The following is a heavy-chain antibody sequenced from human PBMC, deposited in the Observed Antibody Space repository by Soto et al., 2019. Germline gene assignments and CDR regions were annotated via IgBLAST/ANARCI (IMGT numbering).Heavy chain of an antibody. V-gene: IGHV1-69*13. J-gene: IGHJ4*02. CDR2: IIPIFGTA. CDR1: GGTFSSYA. Sequence: SVKVSCKASGGTFSSYAISWVRQAPGQGLEWMGGIIPIFGTANCAQKFQGRVTITADESTSTAYMELSSLRSEDTAVYYCARRDGYNWLLDYRGQGTLVTVSS. CDR3: ARRDGYNWLLDY. D-gene: IGHD5-12*01.